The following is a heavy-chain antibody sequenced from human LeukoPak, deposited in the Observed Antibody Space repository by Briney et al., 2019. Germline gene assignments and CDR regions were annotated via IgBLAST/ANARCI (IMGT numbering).Heavy chain of an antibody. Sequence: PGGSLRLSCAASGFAFSNYAMNWVRQAPGKGLEWVSGITVSSSTTYYADSVKGRFTISRDDSKNTLYLQVNSLRAGDTAVYYCAKGLPEYYDGSESPPSWGQGTLVTVSS. CDR3: AKGLPEYYDGSESPPS. D-gene: IGHD3-10*01. CDR1: GFAFSNYA. V-gene: IGHV3-23*01. J-gene: IGHJ4*02. CDR2: ITVSSSTT.